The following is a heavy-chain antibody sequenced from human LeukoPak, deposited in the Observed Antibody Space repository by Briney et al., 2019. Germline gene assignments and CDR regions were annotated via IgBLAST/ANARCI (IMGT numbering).Heavy chain of an antibody. Sequence: SVKVSCKASGGTFSSYTISWVRQAPGQGLEWMGGIIPIFGTANYAQKFQGRVTITADESTSTAYMELSSLRSEDTAVYYCARGIAAAGRFDYWGQGTLVTVSS. V-gene: IGHV1-69*13. J-gene: IGHJ4*02. CDR1: GGTFSSYT. CDR3: ARGIAAAGRFDY. D-gene: IGHD6-13*01. CDR2: IIPIFGTA.